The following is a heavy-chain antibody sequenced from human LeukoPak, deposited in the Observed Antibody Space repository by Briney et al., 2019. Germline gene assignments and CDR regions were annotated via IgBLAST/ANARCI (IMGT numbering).Heavy chain of an antibody. J-gene: IGHJ4*02. V-gene: IGHV4-59*01. CDR1: GGSISSYY. D-gene: IGHD3-10*01. CDR2: IYYSGST. CDR3: AREVTGNFDY. Sequence: SETLSLTCTVSGGSISSYYWSWTRQPPGKGLEWIGYIYYSGSTNYNPSLKSRVTISVDTSKNQFSLKLSSVTAADTAVYYCAREVTGNFDYWGQGTLVTVSS.